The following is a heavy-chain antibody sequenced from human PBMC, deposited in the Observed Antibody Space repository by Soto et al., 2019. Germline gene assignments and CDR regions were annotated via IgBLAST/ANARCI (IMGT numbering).Heavy chain of an antibody. D-gene: IGHD3-3*01. CDR3: ARASDPSLHRETIFGVGDAFDI. Sequence: PGGSLRLSCAASGFTFDDYGMSWVRQAPGKGLVWVSRINSDGSSTSYADSVKGRFTISRDNAKNTLYLQMNSLRAEDTAVYYCARASDPSLHRETIFGVGDAFDIWGQGTMVTVSS. CDR2: INSDGSST. V-gene: IGHV3-74*01. CDR1: GFTFDDYG. J-gene: IGHJ3*02.